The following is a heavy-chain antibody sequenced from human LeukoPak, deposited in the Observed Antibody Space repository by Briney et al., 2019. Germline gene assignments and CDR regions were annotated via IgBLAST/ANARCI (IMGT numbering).Heavy chain of an antibody. J-gene: IGHJ4*02. Sequence: GASVKVSCKASGYTFTSYGISWVRQASGQGLEWMGWISAYNGNTNYAQKLQGRVTMTTDTSTSTAYMEPRSLRSDDTAVYYCARVGTTLSFGFVGYWGQGTLVTVSS. CDR2: ISAYNGNT. D-gene: IGHD4-17*01. CDR1: GYTFTSYG. CDR3: ARVGTTLSFGFVGY. V-gene: IGHV1-18*01.